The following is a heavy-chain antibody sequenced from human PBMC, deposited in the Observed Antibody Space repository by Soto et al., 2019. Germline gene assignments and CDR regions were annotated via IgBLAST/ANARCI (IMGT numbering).Heavy chain of an antibody. CDR2: IYYSGST. CDR1: GGSISSYY. V-gene: IGHV4-59*12. D-gene: IGHD5-12*01. CDR3: AREGGSMYFDY. J-gene: IGHJ4*02. Sequence: PSETLSLTCTVSGGSISSYYWSWIRQPPGKGLEWIGYIYYSGSTNYNPSLKSRVAISVDTSKNQFSPKLSSVTAADTAVYYCAREGGSMYFDYWGQGTLVTV.